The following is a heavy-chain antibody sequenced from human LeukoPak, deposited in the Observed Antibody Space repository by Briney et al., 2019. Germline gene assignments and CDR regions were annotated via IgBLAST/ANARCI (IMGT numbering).Heavy chain of an antibody. CDR3: ASYCSGGSCYPNDAFDI. D-gene: IGHD2-15*01. CDR1: GGSISSGGYS. V-gene: IGHV4-30-2*01. CDR2: IYHSGST. Sequence: PSETLSLTCAVSGGSISSGGYSWSWIRQPPGKGLEWIGYIYHSGSTYYNPSLKSRVTISVDRSKNQFSLELSSETAADTAVYYCASYCSGGSCYPNDAFDIWGQGTMVTVSS. J-gene: IGHJ3*02.